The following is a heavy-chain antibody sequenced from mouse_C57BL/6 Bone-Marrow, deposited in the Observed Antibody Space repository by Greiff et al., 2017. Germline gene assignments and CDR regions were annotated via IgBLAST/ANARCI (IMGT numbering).Heavy chain of an antibody. Sequence: QVQLQQSGAELARPGASVKLSCKASGYTFTSYGISWVKQRTGQGLEWIGEIYPRSGNTYYNEQFTGKATLTADKSSSTAYMELRSLTSEDSAVYFCARDDGYPIYYCAMDDWGKGTSVTVSS. D-gene: IGHD2-3*01. V-gene: IGHV1-81*01. J-gene: IGHJ4*01. CDR3: ARDDGYPIYYCAMDD. CDR1: GYTFTSYG. CDR2: IYPRSGNT.